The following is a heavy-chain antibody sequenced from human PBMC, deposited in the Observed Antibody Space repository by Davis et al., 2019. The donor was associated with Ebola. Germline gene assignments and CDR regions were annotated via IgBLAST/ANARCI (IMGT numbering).Heavy chain of an antibody. CDR1: GFTFSSYD. J-gene: IGHJ6*02. D-gene: IGHD4-17*01. V-gene: IGHV3-13*01. Sequence: GESLKISCAASGFTFSSYDMHWVRQATGKGLEWVSAIGTAGDTYYPGSVKGRFTISSDNSKNSLYLQMNSLRAEDTAVYYCARDPTVTPGYYGMDVWGQGTTVTVSS. CDR3: ARDPTVTPGYYGMDV. CDR2: IGTAGDT.